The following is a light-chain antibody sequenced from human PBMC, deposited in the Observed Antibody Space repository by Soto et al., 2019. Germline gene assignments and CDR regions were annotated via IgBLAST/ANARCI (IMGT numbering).Light chain of an antibody. Sequence: QSVLTQPASVSGSPGQSITISCTGTSSDVSGYNYVSWYQQHPGKAPKLVIFDVSDRPSGVSNRFSGSKSGNTASLTISGLQAEDEADYYCSSYTSSSTRVFGTGTKVTVL. CDR1: SSDVSGYNY. J-gene: IGLJ1*01. V-gene: IGLV2-14*01. CDR3: SSYTSSSTRV. CDR2: DVS.